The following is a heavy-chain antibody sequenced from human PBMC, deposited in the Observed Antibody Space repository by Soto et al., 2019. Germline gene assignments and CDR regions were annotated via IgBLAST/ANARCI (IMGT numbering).Heavy chain of an antibody. V-gene: IGHV4-34*01. CDR1: GGSFSGYY. CDR2: INHSGST. CDR3: ARGSKIEPGGSGSQWESDYYYMDV. Sequence: SETLSLTCAVYGGSFSGYYWSWIRQPPGKGLEWIGEINHSGSTNYNPSLKSRVTISVDTSKNQFSLKLSSVTAADTAVYYCARGSKIEPGGSGSQWESDYYYMDVWGKGTTVTVSS. J-gene: IGHJ6*03. D-gene: IGHD3-10*01.